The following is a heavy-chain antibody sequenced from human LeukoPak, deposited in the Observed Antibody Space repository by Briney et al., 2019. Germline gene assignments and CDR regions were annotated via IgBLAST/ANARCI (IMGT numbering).Heavy chain of an antibody. CDR1: GGTFTNLA. J-gene: IGHJ4*02. Sequence: SVRVSCKASGGTFTNLAINWVRQAPGQGLEWMGRIIPTTGLASYAQKFQGRVTITADKSTSTAYMELSSLRSEDTAVYYCARAPPRLDGYILYYWGQGTLVTVSS. V-gene: IGHV1-69*04. D-gene: IGHD5-24*01. CDR3: ARAPPRLDGYILYY. CDR2: IIPTTGLA.